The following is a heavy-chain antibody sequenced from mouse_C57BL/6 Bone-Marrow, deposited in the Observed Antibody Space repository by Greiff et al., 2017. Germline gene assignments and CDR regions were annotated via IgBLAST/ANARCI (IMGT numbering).Heavy chain of an antibody. V-gene: IGHV1-69*01. J-gene: IGHJ4*01. CDR1: GYTFTSYW. Sequence: VQLQQPGAELVMPGASVKLSCKASGYTFTSYWMHWVKQRPGQGLEWIGEIDPSDSYTNYNQKFKGKSTLTVDKSTSTAYMQLSILTSEDSAVYYCAGVTTRYAMDYWGQGTSVTVSS. D-gene: IGHD2-2*01. CDR2: IDPSDSYT. CDR3: AGVTTRYAMDY.